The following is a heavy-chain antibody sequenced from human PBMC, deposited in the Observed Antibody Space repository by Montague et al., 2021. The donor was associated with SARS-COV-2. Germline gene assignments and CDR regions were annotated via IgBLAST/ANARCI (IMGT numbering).Heavy chain of an antibody. Sequence: LRLSCAASGLTVSSNYMSWVRQPPGKGLEWIGSIYYSGSTYYNPSLKSRVTISVDTSKNQFSLKLSSVTAADTAVYYCARAFIAAAGTTSFDYWGQGTLVTVSS. D-gene: IGHD6-13*01. J-gene: IGHJ4*02. CDR1: GLTVSSNY. CDR3: ARAFIAAAGTTSFDY. CDR2: IYYSGST. V-gene: IGHV4-39*01.